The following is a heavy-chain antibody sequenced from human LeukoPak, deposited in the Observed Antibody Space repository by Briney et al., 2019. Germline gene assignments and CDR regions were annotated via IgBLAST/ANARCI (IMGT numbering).Heavy chain of an antibody. V-gene: IGHV1-69*04. D-gene: IGHD2-21*01. CDR1: GGTFSSYT. Sequence: GASVTVSCKASGGTFSSYTISWVRQAPGQGLEWMGRIIPILGIANYAQKFQGRVTITPDKSTSTAYMELSSLRSEDTAVYYCARDSRDIVVVNAIESGAFDIWGQGTMVTVSS. J-gene: IGHJ3*02. CDR3: ARDSRDIVVVNAIESGAFDI. CDR2: IIPILGIA.